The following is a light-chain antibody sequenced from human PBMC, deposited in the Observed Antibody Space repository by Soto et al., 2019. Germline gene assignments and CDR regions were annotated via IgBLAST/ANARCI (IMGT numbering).Light chain of an antibody. Sequence: DIQMTQSPSTLCAFVGDRVTITCRASQRISSWLAWYQQKPGKAPNLLIYAASTLQSGVPSRFSGGGSGTDFTLTISSLQPEDFATYYCQQVYVYPSTFGGGTKVDIK. V-gene: IGKV1-12*02. CDR1: QRISSW. J-gene: IGKJ4*01. CDR3: QQVYVYPST. CDR2: AAS.